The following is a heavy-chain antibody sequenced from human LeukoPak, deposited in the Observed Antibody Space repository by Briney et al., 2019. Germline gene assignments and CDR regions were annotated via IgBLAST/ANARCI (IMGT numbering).Heavy chain of an antibody. J-gene: IGHJ6*02. V-gene: IGHV3-11*06. CDR3: ARGSEYYYGSGGPYYYGMDV. D-gene: IGHD3-10*01. Sequence: GGSLRLSCAASGFTFSDAWMSWVRHPPGKGLEWVSYISSSSSYTNYADSVKGRFTISRDNAKNSLYLQMNSLRAEDTAVYYCARGSEYYYGSGGPYYYGMDVWGQGTTVTVSS. CDR2: ISSSSSYT. CDR1: GFTFSDAW.